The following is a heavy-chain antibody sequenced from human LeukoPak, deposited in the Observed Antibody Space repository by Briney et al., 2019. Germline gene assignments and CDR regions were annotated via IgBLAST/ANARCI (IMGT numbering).Heavy chain of an antibody. J-gene: IGHJ4*02. V-gene: IGHV3-48*01. CDR3: AREHEYCTGGSCSFDY. CDR1: GIAFSRHS. D-gene: IGHD2-15*01. Sequence: HAGGSLRLSCAASGIAFSRHSMNWVRQFPGKGLEGVSYISSSSSAIYYADSVKGRFTISKDNTKNSLYLQMNSLRAEDTAVYYCAREHEYCTGGSCSFDYWGQGTLVTVSS. CDR2: ISSSSSAI.